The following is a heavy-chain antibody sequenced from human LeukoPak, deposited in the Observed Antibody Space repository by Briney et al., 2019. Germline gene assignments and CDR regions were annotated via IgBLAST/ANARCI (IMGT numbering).Heavy chain of an antibody. Sequence: SETLSLTCAVYGGSFSGYYWSWIRQPPGKGLEWIGEINHSGSTNYNPSLKSRVTISVDTSKNQFSLKLSSVTAADTAMYYCARHGIGLLDNYYYYYMDVWGKGTTVTISS. D-gene: IGHD2-15*01. V-gene: IGHV4-34*01. J-gene: IGHJ6*03. CDR2: INHSGST. CDR1: GGSFSGYY. CDR3: ARHGIGLLDNYYYYYMDV.